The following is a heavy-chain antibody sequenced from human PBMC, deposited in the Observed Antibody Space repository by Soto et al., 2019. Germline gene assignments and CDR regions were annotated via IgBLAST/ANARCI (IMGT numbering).Heavy chain of an antibody. CDR2: INAGNGNT. CDR3: ARGLNGYSHYFDY. CDR1: GYTFTSYA. J-gene: IGHJ4*02. V-gene: IGHV1-3*01. Sequence: QVQLVQSGAEVKKPGASVKVSCKASGYTFTSYAMHWVRQAPGQRLEWMGWINAGNGNTKYSQKFQGRGTITRDTSASTAYMELTSLRSEDTAVYYCARGLNGYSHYFDYWGQGTLVTVSS. D-gene: IGHD5-18*01.